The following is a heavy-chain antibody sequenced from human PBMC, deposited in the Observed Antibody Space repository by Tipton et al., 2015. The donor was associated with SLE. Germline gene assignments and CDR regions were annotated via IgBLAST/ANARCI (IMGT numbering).Heavy chain of an antibody. V-gene: IGHV4-39*01. CDR3: ARLPTGFPNWFDP. Sequence: TLSLTCTVSGFSISSSSYTWGWIRQPPGKGLEWIGSIYYSGTTYYNPSLRSRVTISVDTSKNQFSLKLSSVTAADTAVYYCARLPTGFPNWFDPWGQGTLVTVSS. CDR1: GFSISSSSYT. CDR2: IYYSGTT. D-gene: IGHD4-17*01. J-gene: IGHJ5*02.